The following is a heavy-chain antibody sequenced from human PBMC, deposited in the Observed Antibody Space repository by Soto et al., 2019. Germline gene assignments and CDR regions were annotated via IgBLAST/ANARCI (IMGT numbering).Heavy chain of an antibody. Sequence: GGSLRLSCAASGFTFSSYGMHWVRQAPGKGLEWVAVIWYDGSNKYYADSVKGRFTISRDNSKNTLYLQMNSLRAEDTAVYYCARDYYSIAVADYYGMDVWGQGTTVTVSS. J-gene: IGHJ6*02. CDR1: GFTFSSYG. V-gene: IGHV3-33*01. D-gene: IGHD6-19*01. CDR2: IWYDGSNK. CDR3: ARDYYSIAVADYYGMDV.